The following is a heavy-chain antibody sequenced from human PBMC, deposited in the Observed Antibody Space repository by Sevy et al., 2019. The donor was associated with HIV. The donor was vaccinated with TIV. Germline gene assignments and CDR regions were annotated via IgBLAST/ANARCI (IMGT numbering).Heavy chain of an antibody. D-gene: IGHD4-4*01. Sequence: SETLSLTCTVSGGSISRYYWSWIRQPPGKGLEWIGYIYYSGSTNYNPSLKSRVTISVDTSKNQFSLKLSSVTAADTAVYYCARVGTVTHYYYYGMDVWGQGTTVTVSS. V-gene: IGHV4-59*01. J-gene: IGHJ6*02. CDR3: ARVGTVTHYYYYGMDV. CDR1: GGSISRYY. CDR2: IYYSGST.